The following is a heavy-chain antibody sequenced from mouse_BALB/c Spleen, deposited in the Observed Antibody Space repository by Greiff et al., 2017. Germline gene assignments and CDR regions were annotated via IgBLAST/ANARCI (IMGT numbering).Heavy chain of an antibody. CDR2: IYPGSGNT. J-gene: IGHJ2*01. CDR1: GYAFTNYW. CDR3: ARRNYGRDDY. V-gene: IGHV1-63*01. Sequence: LVESGAELVRPGTSVKISCKASGYAFTNYWLGWVKQRPGHGLEWIGDIYPGSGNTYYNEKFKGKATLTADKSSSTAYMQLSSLTSEDSAVYFCARRNYGRDDYWGQGTTLTVSS. D-gene: IGHD1-1*01.